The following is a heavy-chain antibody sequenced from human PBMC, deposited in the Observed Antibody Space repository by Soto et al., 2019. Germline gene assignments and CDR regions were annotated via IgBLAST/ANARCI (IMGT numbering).Heavy chain of an antibody. D-gene: IGHD3-22*01. Sequence: ASVKVSCKVSGYTLTELSMHWVRQAPGKGLEWMGGFDPEDGETIYAQKFQGRVTMTEDTSTDTAYMELSSLRSEDTAVYYCARDTSGGDDSSGYYFLWGQGTLVTVSS. CDR2: FDPEDGET. CDR1: GYTLTELS. V-gene: IGHV1-24*01. J-gene: IGHJ4*02. CDR3: ARDTSGGDDSSGYYFL.